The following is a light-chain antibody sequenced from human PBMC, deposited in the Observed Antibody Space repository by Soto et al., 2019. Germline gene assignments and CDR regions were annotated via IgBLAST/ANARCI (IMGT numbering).Light chain of an antibody. Sequence: EIVLTQSPATLSLSPGERATLSCRASPSVSSYLAWYQQKSGQAPRLLIFDASNRATGIPARFSGSGSWTDFTLTISSLEPEDVAVYYCQQRSNWPPTFGGGTKVEIK. J-gene: IGKJ4*01. CDR1: PSVSSY. V-gene: IGKV3-11*01. CDR2: DAS. CDR3: QQRSNWPPT.